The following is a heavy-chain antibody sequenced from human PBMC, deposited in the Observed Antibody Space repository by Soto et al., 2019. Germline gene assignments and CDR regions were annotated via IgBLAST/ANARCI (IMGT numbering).Heavy chain of an antibody. J-gene: IGHJ3*02. Sequence: PSETLSLTCAVYGGSFSGYYWSWIRQPPGKGLEWIGEINHSGSTNYNPSLKSRVTISVDTSKNQFSLKLSSVTAADTAVYYCARLPFGVVVPAAMVFGAFDIWGQGTMVTVSS. CDR3: ARLPFGVVVPAAMVFGAFDI. CDR1: GGSFSGYY. D-gene: IGHD2-2*01. CDR2: INHSGST. V-gene: IGHV4-34*01.